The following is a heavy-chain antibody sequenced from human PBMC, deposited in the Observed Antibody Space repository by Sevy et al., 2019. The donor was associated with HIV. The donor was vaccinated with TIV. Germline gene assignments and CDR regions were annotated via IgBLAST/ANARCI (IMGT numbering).Heavy chain of an antibody. D-gene: IGHD3-22*01. V-gene: IGHV3-30*04. J-gene: IGHJ4*02. CDR1: GFTFSSYA. CDR3: ARDRTAYDSSGYYLSLGY. Sequence: GGSLRLSCAASGFTFSSYAMHWVRQAPGKGLEWVAVISYDGSNKYYADSVKGRFTISRDNSKNTRYLQMNSLRAEDTAVYYCARDRTAYDSSGYYLSLGYWGQGTLVTVSS. CDR2: ISYDGSNK.